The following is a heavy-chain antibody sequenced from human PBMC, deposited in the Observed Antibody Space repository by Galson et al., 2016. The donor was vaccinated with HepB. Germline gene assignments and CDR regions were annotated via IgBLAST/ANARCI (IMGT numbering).Heavy chain of an antibody. J-gene: IGHJ4*02. CDR2: IKSKTDGGTT. V-gene: IGHV3-15*01. CDR1: GFIFSQAS. D-gene: IGHD5-12*01. CDR3: TTHRAYSAYDSFDY. Sequence: SLRLSCAVSGFIFSQASMSWVRQAPGKGLEWVGHIKSKTDGGTTDYAAPVKGRSIMSRDDSKNTLHQQFNSLFLQINSLKTEDTGIYYCTTHRAYSAYDSFDYWGQGILVTVSS.